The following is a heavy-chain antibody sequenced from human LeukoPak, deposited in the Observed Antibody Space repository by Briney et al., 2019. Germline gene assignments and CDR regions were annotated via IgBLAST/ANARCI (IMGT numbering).Heavy chain of an antibody. D-gene: IGHD6-19*01. J-gene: IGHJ4*02. Sequence: ETLSLTCAVYGGSFSGYYWSWIRQPPGKGLEWIGEINHSGSTNYNPSLKSRVTISVDTSKNQFSLKLSSVTAADTAVYYCARIAVAGRYFDYWGQGTLVTVSS. CDR1: GGSFSGYY. V-gene: IGHV4-34*01. CDR2: INHSGST. CDR3: ARIAVAGRYFDY.